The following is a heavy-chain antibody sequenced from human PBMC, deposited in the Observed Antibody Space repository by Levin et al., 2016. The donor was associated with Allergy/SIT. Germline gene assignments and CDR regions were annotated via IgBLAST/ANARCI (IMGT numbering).Heavy chain of an antibody. CDR2: ISYDGSNK. V-gene: IGHV3-30*18. CDR3: AKELVGASGYGYGMDV. J-gene: IGHJ6*02. D-gene: IGHD5-12*01. Sequence: VRQAPGKGLEWVAVISYDGSNKYYADSVKGRFTISRDNSKNTLYLQMNSLRAEDTAVYYCAKELVGASGYGYGMDVWGQGTTVTVSS.